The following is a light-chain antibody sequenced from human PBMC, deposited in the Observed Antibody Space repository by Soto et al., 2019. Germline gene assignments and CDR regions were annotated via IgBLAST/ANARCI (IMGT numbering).Light chain of an antibody. CDR1: QSLLHSNGYNY. Sequence: DIVMTQSPLSLPVTPGEPASISCRSSQSLLHSNGYNYLDWYLQKPGQSPQLLIYLGSNRASGVPDRFSGSGSGTDFTLKISRVEAEDVGVYYCMQAPHFPITFGQGTRLEIK. V-gene: IGKV2-28*01. CDR3: MQAPHFPIT. J-gene: IGKJ5*01. CDR2: LGS.